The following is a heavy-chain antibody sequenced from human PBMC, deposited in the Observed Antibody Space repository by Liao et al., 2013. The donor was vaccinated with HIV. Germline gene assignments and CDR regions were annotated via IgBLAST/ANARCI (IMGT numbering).Heavy chain of an antibody. CDR1: DGSFSDYQ. V-gene: IGHV4-34*02. Sequence: QVQLQQWGAGLLKPSETLSLTCGVHDGSFSDYQWTWIRQSPGKGLEWIGEINDSGSTTYNPSLKSRLTLSVDTSKNQFSLKLSSVTAADTAVYYCARAFYYGSGNYYDNWGQGTLVTVSS. D-gene: IGHD3-10*01. J-gene: IGHJ4*02. CDR2: INDSGST. CDR3: ARAFYYGSGNYYDN.